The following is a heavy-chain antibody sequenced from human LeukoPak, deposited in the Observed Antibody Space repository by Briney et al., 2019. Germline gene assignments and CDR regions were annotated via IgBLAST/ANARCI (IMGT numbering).Heavy chain of an antibody. CDR3: AKEASRGYSFPYTPIEKPYYFDY. D-gene: IGHD5-18*01. Sequence: GGSLRLSCAASGFTFSSSGMHWVRQPPGKGLEWVTFLRYDGSNKYYADSVKGRFTISRVNSKNTLFLQMNSLRAEDTAVYYCAKEASRGYSFPYTPIEKPYYFDYWGQGTLVTVSS. CDR1: GFTFSSSG. J-gene: IGHJ4*02. CDR2: LRYDGSNK. V-gene: IGHV3-30*02.